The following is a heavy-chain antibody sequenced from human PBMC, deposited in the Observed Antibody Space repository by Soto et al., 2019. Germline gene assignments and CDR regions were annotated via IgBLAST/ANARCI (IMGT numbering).Heavy chain of an antibody. CDR1: GFTFSSYA. J-gene: IGHJ4*02. Sequence: QVQLVESGGGVVQPGRSLRLSCAASGFTFSSYAMHWVRQAPGKGLEWVAVISYDGSNKYYADSVKGRFTISRDNSKNTLYLQMNSLRAEDTAVYYCAREGNRNHLDYWGQGTLVTVSS. CDR3: AREGNRNHLDY. D-gene: IGHD1-1*01. V-gene: IGHV3-30-3*01. CDR2: ISYDGSNK.